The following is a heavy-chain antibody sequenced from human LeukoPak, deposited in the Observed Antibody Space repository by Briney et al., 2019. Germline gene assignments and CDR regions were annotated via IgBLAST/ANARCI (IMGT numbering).Heavy chain of an antibody. D-gene: IGHD3-16*02. V-gene: IGHV3-21*01. CDR3: ARGRLRLGELSMGY. CDR2: ISSSSSYI. Sequence: GGSLRLSCAASGFTFSSYSMNWVRQAPGKGLEWVSSISSSSSYIYYADSVKGRFTISRDNAKNSLYLQMNSLRAEDTAVYYCARGRLRLGELSMGYWGQGTLVTVSS. J-gene: IGHJ4*02. CDR1: GFTFSSYS.